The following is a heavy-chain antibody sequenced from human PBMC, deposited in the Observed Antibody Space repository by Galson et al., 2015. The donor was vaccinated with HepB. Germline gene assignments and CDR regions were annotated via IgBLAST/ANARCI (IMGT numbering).Heavy chain of an antibody. CDR2: INPNSGGT. CDR3: ARAGRYCSSTSCYSADRLDY. Sequence: SVKVSCKASGYTFTGYYMHWVRQAPGQGLEWMGWINPNSGGTNYAQKFQGRVTMTRDTSISTAYMELSRLRSDDTAVYYCARAGRYCSSTSCYSADRLDYWGQGTLVTVSS. D-gene: IGHD2-2*01. CDR1: GYTFTGYY. V-gene: IGHV1-2*02. J-gene: IGHJ4*02.